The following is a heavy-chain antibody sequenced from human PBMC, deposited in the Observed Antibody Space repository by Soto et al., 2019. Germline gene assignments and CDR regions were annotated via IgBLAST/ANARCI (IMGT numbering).Heavy chain of an antibody. CDR3: ARVTYLPKDRNDF. CDR2: IFHSGTT. Sequence: SETLSLTCSVSGDSISSADYFWTWIRQSPGKGLEWMGYIFHSGTTYYNPSLKGRLLISIENSKNQFSLRLTSVTAADSAVYFCARVTYLPKDRNDFWGPGTLVTVYS. V-gene: IGHV4-30-4*01. CDR1: GDSISSADYF. J-gene: IGHJ4*02.